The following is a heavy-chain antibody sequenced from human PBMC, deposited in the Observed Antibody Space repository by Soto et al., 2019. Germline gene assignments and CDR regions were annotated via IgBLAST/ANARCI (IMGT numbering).Heavy chain of an antibody. CDR3: ATNALIVLGPPARAGYFDY. Sequence: QVQLVQSGAEVKKPGASVKVSCKVSGYTLTEISMQWVRQAPGKGLEWMAGFDPEHGEIIYAQKFQGRFTMTEDTSTDTGYMELSSVISEERAVYYCATNALIVLGPPARAGYFDYWGPGTLVTVSS. CDR2: FDPEHGEI. V-gene: IGHV1-24*01. J-gene: IGHJ4*01. D-gene: IGHD2-21*01. CDR1: GYTLTEIS.